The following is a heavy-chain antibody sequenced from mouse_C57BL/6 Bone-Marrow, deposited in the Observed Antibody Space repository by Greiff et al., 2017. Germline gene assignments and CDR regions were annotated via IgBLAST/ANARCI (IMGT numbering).Heavy chain of an antibody. CDR2: INPSTGGT. CDR1: GYSFTGYY. V-gene: IGHV1-42*01. Sequence: EVQLQESGPELVKPGASVKISCKASGYSFTGYYMNWVKQSPEKSLEWIGEINPSTGGTTYNQKFKAKATLAVDKSSSTAYMQLKSLTSEDSAVYYCARLITTVVARDYYAMDYWGQGTSVTVSS. CDR3: ARLITTVVARDYYAMDY. J-gene: IGHJ4*01. D-gene: IGHD1-1*01.